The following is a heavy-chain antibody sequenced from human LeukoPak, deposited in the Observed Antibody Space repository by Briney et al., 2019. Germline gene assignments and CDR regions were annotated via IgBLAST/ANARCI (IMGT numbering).Heavy chain of an antibody. V-gene: IGHV4-59*01. D-gene: IGHD5-18*01. CDR3: ARDGDTAMILFASDI. J-gene: IGHJ3*02. CDR2: ISYSGST. CDR1: GGSINSYY. Sequence: SETLSLTCTVSGGSINSYYWSWIRQPPGKGLEWIGYISYSGSTSYNPSLKRRVTISVDTSKNQFSLKLTSVTAADTAVYYCARDGDTAMILFASDIWGQGTMVTVSS.